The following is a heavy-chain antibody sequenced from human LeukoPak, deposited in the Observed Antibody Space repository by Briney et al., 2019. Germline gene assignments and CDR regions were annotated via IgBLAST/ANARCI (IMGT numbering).Heavy chain of an antibody. CDR2: INSDGSST. J-gene: IGHJ4*02. CDR1: GFTFSSYW. D-gene: IGHD4-17*01. Sequence: GGSLRLSCAASGFTFSSYWMHQVRQAPGKGLVWVSRINSDGSSTSYADSVKGRFTISRDNAKNTLYLQMNSLRAEDTAVYYCAKTTWPAYFDYWGQGTLVTVSS. CDR3: AKTTWPAYFDY. V-gene: IGHV3-74*01.